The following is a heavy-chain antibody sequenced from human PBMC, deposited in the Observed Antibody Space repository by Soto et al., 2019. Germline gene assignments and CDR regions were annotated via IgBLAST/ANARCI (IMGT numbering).Heavy chain of an antibody. CDR2: INPSGGST. V-gene: IGHV1-46*03. CDR1: GYTFTSYY. CDR3: ARDGAHYYGMDV. D-gene: IGHD3-16*01. Sequence: QVQLVQSGAEVKKPGPSVKVSCKASGYTFTSYYMHWVRQAPGQGLEWMGIINPSGGSTSYAQKFQGRVTMTRDTSTSTVYMELSSLRSEDTAVYYCARDGAHYYGMDVWGQGTTVTVSS. J-gene: IGHJ6*02.